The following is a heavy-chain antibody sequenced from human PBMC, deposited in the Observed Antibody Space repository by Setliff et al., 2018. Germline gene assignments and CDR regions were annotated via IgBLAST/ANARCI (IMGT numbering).Heavy chain of an antibody. J-gene: IGHJ4*02. V-gene: IGHV3-11*04. Sequence: GGSLRLSCAASGFTFSNAWMSWVSQALGKGLEWVSKTHTDGITIYSDSVRGRFTISRDSAKNSLHLQMTSLSAEDTAVYYCFGEGTCSYWGQGTLVTVSS. CDR3: FGEGTCSY. D-gene: IGHD4-17*01. CDR1: GFTFSNAW. CDR2: THTDGITI.